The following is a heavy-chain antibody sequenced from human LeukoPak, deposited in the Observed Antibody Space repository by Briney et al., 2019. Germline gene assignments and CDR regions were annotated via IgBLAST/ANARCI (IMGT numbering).Heavy chain of an antibody. D-gene: IGHD5-12*01. Sequence: GASVKVSCKASGYTFTSYGISWERHAPGQGLEWMGWISAYNGNTNYAQKLQGRVTMTTDTSTSTAYMELRSLSSDDTAVYYCARDYSGYDPPDYWGQGTMVTVSS. V-gene: IGHV1-18*01. CDR2: ISAYNGNT. J-gene: IGHJ4*02. CDR3: ARDYSGYDPPDY. CDR1: GYTFTSYG.